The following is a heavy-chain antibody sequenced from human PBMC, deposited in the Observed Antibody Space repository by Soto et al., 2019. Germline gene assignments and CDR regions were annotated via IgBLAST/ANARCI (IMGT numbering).Heavy chain of an antibody. CDR3: IRALFSSTGIDY. V-gene: IGHV3-74*01. D-gene: IGHD2-8*02. CDR1: GFTFSSHW. CDR2: VNTDGSIT. J-gene: IGHJ4*02. Sequence: EVQLVESGGGLVQPGGSLRLSCVASGFTFSSHWMHWLRQAPGKGLVWVSRVNTDGSITHYADSVKGRFTISRDNAKNTLYLQMNSLRAEDTAVYYCIRALFSSTGIDYWGQGTLVTVSS.